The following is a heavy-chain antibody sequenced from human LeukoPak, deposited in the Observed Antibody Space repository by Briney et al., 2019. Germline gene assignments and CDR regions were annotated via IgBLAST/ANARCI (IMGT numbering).Heavy chain of an antibody. J-gene: IGHJ4*02. CDR3: TYTSGWSSNSFDY. V-gene: IGHV3-21*01. D-gene: IGHD6-19*01. CDR1: GFTFSSYS. Sequence: GGSLRLSCAASGFTFSSYSMNWVRQAPGKGLEWVSSISSSSSYIYYTDSVKGRFTISRDNSKDTLYLQMHSLYFCAKDTPLTTYTSGWSSNSFDYWVQGTLVAVSS. CDR2: ISSSSSYI.